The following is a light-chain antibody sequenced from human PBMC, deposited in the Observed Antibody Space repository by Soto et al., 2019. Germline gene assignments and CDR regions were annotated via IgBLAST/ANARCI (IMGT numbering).Light chain of an antibody. V-gene: IGKV1-5*03. CDR2: KAS. Sequence: DIQMTQSPSTLSAPVGDRVTITCRASQSISSWLAWYQQKPGKAPKLLIYKASSLESGVPSRFSGSGSGTEFTLTISSLQPGDFATYYCQQYNSYWTFGQGTKVDIK. CDR1: QSISSW. CDR3: QQYNSYWT. J-gene: IGKJ1*01.